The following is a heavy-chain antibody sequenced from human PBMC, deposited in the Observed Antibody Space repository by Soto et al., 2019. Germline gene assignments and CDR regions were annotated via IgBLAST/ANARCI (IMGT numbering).Heavy chain of an antibody. D-gene: IGHD3-10*01. J-gene: IGHJ6*02. Sequence: ASVKVSCKASGYTFTSYGISWVRQAPGQGLEWMGWISAYNGNTNYAQKLQGRVTMTTDTSTSTAYMELRSLRSDDTAVYYCARDPRTLGQYGMDVWGQGTTVTVSS. V-gene: IGHV1-18*01. CDR1: GYTFTSYG. CDR2: ISAYNGNT. CDR3: ARDPRTLGQYGMDV.